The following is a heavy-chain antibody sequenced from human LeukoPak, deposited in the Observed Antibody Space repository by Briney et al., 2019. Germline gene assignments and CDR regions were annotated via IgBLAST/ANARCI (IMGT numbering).Heavy chain of an antibody. V-gene: IGHV4-59*01. CDR3: AKSVLWSHFDY. Sequence: SETLSLTCTVSGGSISSYYWSWIRQPPGKGLEWIGYIYYSGSTNYNPSLKSRVTISVDTSKNQFSLKLSSVTAADTAVYYCAKSVLWSHFDYWGQGTLVTVSS. J-gene: IGHJ4*02. CDR1: GGSISSYY. D-gene: IGHD3-10*01. CDR2: IYYSGST.